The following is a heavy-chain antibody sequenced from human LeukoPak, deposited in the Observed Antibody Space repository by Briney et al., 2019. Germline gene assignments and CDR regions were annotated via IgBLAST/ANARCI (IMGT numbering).Heavy chain of an antibody. CDR1: VGSLSSYY. D-gene: IGHD6-19*01. V-gene: IGHV4-59*08. CDR3: ARHRGGLAVAGMDV. CDR2: IYSSGST. Sequence: SETLSLTCTVSVGSLSSYYWSCIPQPPGKGLEWIGYIYSSGSTNYHPSLKSRVTISVDTPKNQFSLKLSSVTAADTAVYYCARHRGGLAVAGMDVWGKGTTVTVSS. J-gene: IGHJ6*03.